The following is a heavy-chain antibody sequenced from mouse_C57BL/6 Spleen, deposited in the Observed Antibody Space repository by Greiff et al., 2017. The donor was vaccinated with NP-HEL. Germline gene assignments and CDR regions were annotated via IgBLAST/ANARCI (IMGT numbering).Heavy chain of an antibody. Sequence: QVQLQQSGPELVKPGASVKLSCKASGYTFTSYDINWVKQRPGQGLEWIGWIYPRDGSTKYNEKFKGKATLTVDTSSSTAYMGLHSLTSEDSAVYFGARDYDYDRPWFAYWGQGTLVTVSA. CDR2: IYPRDGST. CDR1: GYTFTSYD. D-gene: IGHD2-4*01. J-gene: IGHJ3*01. CDR3: ARDYDYDRPWFAY. V-gene: IGHV1-85*01.